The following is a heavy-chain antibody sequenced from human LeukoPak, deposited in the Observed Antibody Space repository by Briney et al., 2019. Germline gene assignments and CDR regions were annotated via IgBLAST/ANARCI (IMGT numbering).Heavy chain of an antibody. Sequence: PSETLSLTCTVSGGSISTYHWSWIRQPPGKGLEWIGYIYYTGSTSYNPSLKSRVTISVDTSKNQFSLKLNSETPADTAVYYCARMGVWLGEFYFDYWGQGTLVTVSS. CDR1: GGSISTYH. CDR3: ARMGVWLGEFYFDY. D-gene: IGHD3-10*01. CDR2: IYYTGST. J-gene: IGHJ4*02. V-gene: IGHV4-59*08.